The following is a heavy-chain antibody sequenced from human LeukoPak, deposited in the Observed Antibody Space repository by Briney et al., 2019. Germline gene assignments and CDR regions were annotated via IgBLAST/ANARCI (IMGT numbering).Heavy chain of an antibody. V-gene: IGHV4-34*01. D-gene: IGHD3-10*01. J-gene: IGHJ3*02. Sequence: PSETLSLTCAVPDESFNDYYWSWICHLPRKGLEWIGEINHGGTTNYNPSLKSRVTISVDTSKNHVSLNLTSVTAADTVVYYCAGEEASQQFDAFDIWGQGTMVAVSS. CDR2: INHGGTT. CDR3: AGEEASQQFDAFDI. CDR1: DESFNDYY.